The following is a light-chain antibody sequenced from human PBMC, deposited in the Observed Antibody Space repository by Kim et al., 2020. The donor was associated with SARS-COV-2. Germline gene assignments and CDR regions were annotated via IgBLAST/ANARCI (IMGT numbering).Light chain of an antibody. CDR1: QSVRNN. J-gene: IGKJ4*01. Sequence: IVMTQSPATLSVSPGERVTLSCRASQSVRNNLAWYQQRPGQAPRLLIYGTSTRATDISARFSGSGSGTEFTLTIRSLQSEDLAVYYCQQYNDWPLITFGGGTKVDIK. CDR2: GTS. V-gene: IGKV3-15*01. CDR3: QQYNDWPLIT.